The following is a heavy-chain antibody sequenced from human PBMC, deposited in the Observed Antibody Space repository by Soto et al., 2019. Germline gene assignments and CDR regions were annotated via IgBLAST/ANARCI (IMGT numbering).Heavy chain of an antibody. D-gene: IGHD2-21*01. CDR2: LSGSGGTT. V-gene: IGHV3-23*01. Sequence: GSLRLSCAASGFTFSSYAMSWVRQTPGKGLEWVSTLSGSGGTTYYADSVKGRFTISRDNSKSTLYLQMNSLKTEDTAMYYCTRAGILTTPYYFDYWGQGTLVTVSS. CDR1: GFTFSSYA. J-gene: IGHJ4*02. CDR3: TRAGILTTPYYFDY.